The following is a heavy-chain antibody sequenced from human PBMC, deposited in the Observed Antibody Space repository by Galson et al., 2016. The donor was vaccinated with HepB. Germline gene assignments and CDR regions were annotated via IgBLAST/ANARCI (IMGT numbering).Heavy chain of an antibody. J-gene: IGHJ3*02. Sequence: SLRLSCAASGFSVSKFYLIWVRQAPGKGLEWVASMSQDGGERYYVDSVKGRFTISRDNAKNSLYLQMNSLRAEDTAVYYCARGYYDSSGLDAFDIWGQGTMVTVSS. CDR2: MSQDGGER. D-gene: IGHD3-22*01. CDR1: GFSVSKFY. CDR3: ARGYYDSSGLDAFDI. V-gene: IGHV3-7*01.